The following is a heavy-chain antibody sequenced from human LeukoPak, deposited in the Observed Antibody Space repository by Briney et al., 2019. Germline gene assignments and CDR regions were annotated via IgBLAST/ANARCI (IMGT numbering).Heavy chain of an antibody. CDR1: GGSISSSSYY. CDR2: IYYSGST. J-gene: IGHJ2*01. V-gene: IGHV4-39*07. CDR3: ATVVAATPSDEGDWYFDL. Sequence: SETLSLTCTASGGSISSSSYYWGWIRQPPGKGLEWIGSIYYSGSTYYNPSLKSRVTISVDTSKNQFSLKLSSVTAADTAVYYCATVVAATPSDEGDWYFDLWGRGTLVTVSS. D-gene: IGHD2-15*01.